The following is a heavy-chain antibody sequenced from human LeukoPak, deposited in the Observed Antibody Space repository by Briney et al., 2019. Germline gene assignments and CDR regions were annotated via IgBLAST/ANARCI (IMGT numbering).Heavy chain of an antibody. CDR3: ARDQSMVRGVPNWFDP. CDR1: GGSISSGSYY. V-gene: IGHV4-61*02. J-gene: IGHJ5*02. Sequence: PSETLSLTCTVSGGSISSGSYYWSWIRQPAGKGLEWIGRIYTSGSTNYNPSLKGRVTISVDTSKNQFSLKLSSVTAADTAVYYCARDQSMVRGVPNWFDPWGQGTLVTVSS. CDR2: IYTSGST. D-gene: IGHD3-10*01.